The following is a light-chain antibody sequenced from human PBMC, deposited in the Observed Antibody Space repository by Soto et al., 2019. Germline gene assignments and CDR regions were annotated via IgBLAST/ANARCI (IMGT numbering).Light chain of an antibody. Sequence: QSALTQPRSVSGSPGQSVTISCTGASGDIGGYNYVSWYQHHPGKAPKLIIFDVNKRPSGVPDRFSGSKSGNTASLTISGLQPEDEADYYCCSYAGSSLVFGGGTKVT. CDR3: CSYAGSSLV. CDR2: DVN. CDR1: SGDIGGYNY. J-gene: IGLJ2*01. V-gene: IGLV2-11*01.